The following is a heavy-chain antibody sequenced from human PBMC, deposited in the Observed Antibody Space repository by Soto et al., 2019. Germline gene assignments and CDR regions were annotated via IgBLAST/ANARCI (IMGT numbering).Heavy chain of an antibody. J-gene: IGHJ4*02. CDR2: IYYSGST. Sequence: SESRSLTCTVSGGSISRGGYYWSWIRQHPGKGLEWIGYIYYSGSTYYNPSLKSRVTISVDTSKTQFSLKLSSVTAADTAVYYCARDKITGLFDYWGQGTLVTVSS. CDR3: ARDKITGLFDY. D-gene: IGHD2-8*02. V-gene: IGHV4-31*03. CDR1: GGSISRGGYY.